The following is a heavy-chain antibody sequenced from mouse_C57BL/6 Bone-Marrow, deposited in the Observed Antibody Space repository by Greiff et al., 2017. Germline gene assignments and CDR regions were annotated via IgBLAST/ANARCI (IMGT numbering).Heavy chain of an antibody. Sequence: EVMLVESGGDLVKPGGSLKLSCAASGFTFSSYGMSWVRQTPDKRLEWVATISSGGSYTYYPDSVKGRFTISRDNAKNTLYLQMSSLKSEDTAMYYCATQWLLLPMDYWGQGTSVTVSS. CDR2: ISSGGSYT. CDR1: GFTFSSYG. D-gene: IGHD2-3*01. V-gene: IGHV5-6*01. J-gene: IGHJ4*01. CDR3: ATQWLLLPMDY.